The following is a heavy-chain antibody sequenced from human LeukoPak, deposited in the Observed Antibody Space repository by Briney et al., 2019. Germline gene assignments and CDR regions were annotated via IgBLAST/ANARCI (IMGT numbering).Heavy chain of an antibody. CDR2: IYYSGST. Sequence: SQTLSLTCTVSGGSISSGGYYWSWIRQHPGQGLEWIGYIYYSGSTYYNPSLKSRVTISVDTSKNQFSLKLSSVTAADTAVYYCARDRGRDGYNLGFPLDYWGQGTLVTVSS. D-gene: IGHD5-24*01. CDR1: GGSISSGGYY. CDR3: ARDRGRDGYNLGFPLDY. J-gene: IGHJ4*02. V-gene: IGHV4-31*03.